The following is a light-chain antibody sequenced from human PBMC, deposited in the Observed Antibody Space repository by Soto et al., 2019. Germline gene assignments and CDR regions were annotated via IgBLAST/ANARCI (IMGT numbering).Light chain of an antibody. CDR1: QSVSSY. CDR3: QQRSNWLT. J-gene: IGKJ4*01. V-gene: IGKV3-11*01. CDR2: DAS. Sequence: SGFTQYPTTLSFSPGERATLSCRASQSVSSYLAWYQQKPGQAPRLLIYDASNRATGIPARFSGSGSGTDFTLTISSLEPEDFAVYYCQQRSNWLTFGGGTKVDI.